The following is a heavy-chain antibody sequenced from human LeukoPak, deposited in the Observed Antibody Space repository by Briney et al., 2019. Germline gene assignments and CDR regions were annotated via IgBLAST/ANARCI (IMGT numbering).Heavy chain of an antibody. CDR3: VRDEEGLIGNS. V-gene: IGHV3-23*01. D-gene: IGHD2-21*01. CDR1: GFTFSNYA. J-gene: IGHJ4*02. CDR2: ISGSGGST. Sequence: PGGSLRLSCAASGFTFSNYAMSWVRQAPGKGLEWVSGISGSGGSTYYADSVGRFSISRDNAKNTLYLQMNSLRAEDTAVYYCVRDEEGLIGNSWGQGTLVTVSS.